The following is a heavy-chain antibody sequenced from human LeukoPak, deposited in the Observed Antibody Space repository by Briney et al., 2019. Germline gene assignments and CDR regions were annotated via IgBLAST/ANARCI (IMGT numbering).Heavy chain of an antibody. V-gene: IGHV3-33*06. Sequence: PGRSLRLSCGASGFTFSSYGMNWVRQAPGKGLEWVALIWYDGSKKYYADSMKGRLTISRDNSNNALYLQMNSLRAEDTAVYYCAKGGVDSSDYYYYGMDVWGQGTTVTVSS. CDR2: IWYDGSKK. CDR3: AKGGVDSSDYYYYGMDV. D-gene: IGHD3-22*01. CDR1: GFTFSSYG. J-gene: IGHJ6*02.